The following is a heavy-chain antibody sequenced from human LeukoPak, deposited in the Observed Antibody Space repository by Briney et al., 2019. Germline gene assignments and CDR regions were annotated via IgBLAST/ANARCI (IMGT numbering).Heavy chain of an antibody. Sequence: GGSLRLSCAASGFTFSSYGMHWVRQATGKGLEWVSFRRYDGSNKYYADSVKGRFTISRDNAKNSLYLQMNSLRAEDTAVYYCARDYGDYYYYYYMDVWGKGTTVTISS. CDR2: RRYDGSNK. D-gene: IGHD3-10*01. J-gene: IGHJ6*03. CDR3: ARDYGDYYYYYYMDV. CDR1: GFTFSSYG. V-gene: IGHV3-30*02.